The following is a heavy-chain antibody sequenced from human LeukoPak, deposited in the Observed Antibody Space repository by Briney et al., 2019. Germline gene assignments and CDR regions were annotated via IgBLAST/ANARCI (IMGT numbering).Heavy chain of an antibody. V-gene: IGHV4-34*01. CDR1: GGSFSGYY. CDR2: IYHSGST. D-gene: IGHD5-18*01. CDR3: ARGYSYGLDY. Sequence: SETLSLTCAVYGGSFSGYYWSWIRQPPGKGLEWIGYIYHSGSTYYNPSLKSRVTISVDRSKNQFSLKLSSVTAAGTAVYYCARGYSYGLDYWGQGTLVTVSS. J-gene: IGHJ4*02.